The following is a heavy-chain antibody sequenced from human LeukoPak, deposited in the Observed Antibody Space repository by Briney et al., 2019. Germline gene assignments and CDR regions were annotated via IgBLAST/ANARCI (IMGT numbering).Heavy chain of an antibody. V-gene: IGHV3-21*01. CDR2: ISSSSSYI. J-gene: IGHJ4*02. Sequence: GGSLRLSCAASGFTFSNYNMNWVRQAPGKGLEWVSSISSSSSYIYYADSVKGRFTISRDNAKNSLYLHINSLRAEDTAVYYCARDRYFDYWGQGTLVTVSS. CDR1: GFTFSNYN. CDR3: ARDRYFDY.